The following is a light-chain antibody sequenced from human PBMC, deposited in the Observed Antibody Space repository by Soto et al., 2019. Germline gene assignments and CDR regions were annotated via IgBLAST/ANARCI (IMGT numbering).Light chain of an antibody. CDR2: GAS. CDR3: QQYNNWSRT. V-gene: IGKV3-15*01. CDR1: QSVSSN. Sequence: EIVMTQSPATLSVSPGERATLSCRASQSVSSNLAWYQQKPGQAPRLLIYGASTRATGIPARFSGSGSGTEFTLTISSLQSEHFAVYYCQQYNNWSRTFGQGTKLEIK. J-gene: IGKJ2*01.